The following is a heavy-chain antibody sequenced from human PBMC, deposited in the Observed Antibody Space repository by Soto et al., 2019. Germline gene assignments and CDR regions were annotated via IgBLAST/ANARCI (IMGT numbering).Heavy chain of an antibody. J-gene: IGHJ6*02. CDR3: ARDMYRTYEHYYSGMDV. V-gene: IGHV1-69*06. Sequence: SVKVSCKASGGTFSSYAISWVRQAPGQGLEWMGGIIPIFGTANYAQKFQGRVTITADKSTSTAYMELSSLRSEDTAVYYCARDMYRTYEHYYSGMDVWGQGXTVTVYS. CDR1: GGTFSSYA. D-gene: IGHD5-12*01. CDR2: IIPIFGTA.